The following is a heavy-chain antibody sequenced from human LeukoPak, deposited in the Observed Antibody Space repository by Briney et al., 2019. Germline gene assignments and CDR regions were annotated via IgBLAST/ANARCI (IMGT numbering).Heavy chain of an antibody. CDR1: GYTFTNYA. CDR3: ARDSSVGATTPHDAFDI. D-gene: IGHD1-26*01. Sequence: ASVKVSCKASGYTFTNYAINWVRQATGQGLEWMGWMNPNSGNTGYAQKFQGRVTMTRNTSISTAYMELSSLRSEDTAVYYCARDSSVGATTPHDAFDIWGQGTMVTVSS. J-gene: IGHJ3*02. CDR2: MNPNSGNT. V-gene: IGHV1-8*02.